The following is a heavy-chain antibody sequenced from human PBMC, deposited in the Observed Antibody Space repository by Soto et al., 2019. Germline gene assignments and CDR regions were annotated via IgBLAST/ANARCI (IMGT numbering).Heavy chain of an antibody. CDR2: ISPRDGRT. V-gene: IGHV1-46*01. CDR3: ARALTEFDL. D-gene: IGHD7-27*01. CDR1: GDTFSNYY. Sequence: QVHLVQSGAEVKTPGASVMISCQASGDTFSNYYIHWVRQAPGQGLEWVGIISPRDGRTYYAQRFEGRLPVTRDASTATVFMDLSSLRSDDTAVYFCARALTEFDLWAPGTLVTVSS. J-gene: IGHJ4*02.